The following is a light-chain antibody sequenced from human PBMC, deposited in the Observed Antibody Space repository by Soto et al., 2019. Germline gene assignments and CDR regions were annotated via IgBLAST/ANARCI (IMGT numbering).Light chain of an antibody. J-gene: IGKJ1*01. V-gene: IGKV1-5*01. CDR3: RHYDTFSWT. CDR1: EDIDTS. CDR2: GAS. Sequence: DIQMTQSPSTLSVSLGDRITITCRASEDIDTSLAWFQQRPGKAPKVLIAGASGLMNGVPSTFSGSGSGTEFALTISSVQPDDFATYFCRHYDTFSWTFGQGTKVEMK.